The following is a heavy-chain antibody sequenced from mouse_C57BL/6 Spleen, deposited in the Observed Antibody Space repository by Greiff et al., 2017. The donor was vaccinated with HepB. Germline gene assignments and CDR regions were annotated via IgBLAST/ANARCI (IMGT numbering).Heavy chain of an antibody. CDR3: ARGDGSSCDY. CDR2: IDPSDSYT. V-gene: IGHV1-50*01. J-gene: IGHJ2*01. Sequence: VQLQQPGAELVKPGASVKLSCKASGYTFTSYWMQWVKQRPGQGLEWIGEIDPSDSYTNYNQKFKGKATLTVDTSSSTAYMQLSSLTSEDSAVYYCARGDGSSCDYWGQGTTLTVSS. D-gene: IGHD1-1*01. CDR1: GYTFTSYW.